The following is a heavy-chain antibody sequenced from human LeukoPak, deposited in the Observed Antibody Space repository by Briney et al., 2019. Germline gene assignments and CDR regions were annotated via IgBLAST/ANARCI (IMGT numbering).Heavy chain of an antibody. Sequence: ASVKVSCKASGGTFSSYAISWVRQAPGQGLEWMGGIIPIFGTANYAQKFQGRVTITTDESTSTAYMELSSLRSEDTAVYYCAREARGPSTYYDFLPAADWFDPWGQGTLVTVSS. V-gene: IGHV1-69*05. CDR3: AREARGPSTYYDFLPAADWFDP. D-gene: IGHD3-3*01. CDR2: IIPIFGTA. J-gene: IGHJ5*02. CDR1: GGTFSSYA.